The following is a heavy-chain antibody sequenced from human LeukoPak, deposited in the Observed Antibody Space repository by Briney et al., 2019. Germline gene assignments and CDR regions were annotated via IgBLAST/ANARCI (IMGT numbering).Heavy chain of an antibody. CDR3: TTVLRGYSGYDSGY. V-gene: IGHV3-15*01. CDR2: IKSKTDGGTT. J-gene: IGHJ4*02. CDR1: GFTFGDYP. Sequence: GGSLRLSCTASGFTFGDYPMSWVRQAPGKGLEWVGRIKSKTDGGTTDYAAPVKGRFTISRDDSKNTLYLQMNSLKTEDTAVYYCTTVLRGYSGYDSGYWGQGTLVTVSS. D-gene: IGHD5-12*01.